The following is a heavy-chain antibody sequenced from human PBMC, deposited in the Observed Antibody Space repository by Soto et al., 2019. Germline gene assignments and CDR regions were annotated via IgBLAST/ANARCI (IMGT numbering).Heavy chain of an antibody. CDR3: ASCPIYGGDSYFAY. D-gene: IGHD2-21*01. CDR1: GYTFTHYY. V-gene: IGHV1-46*01. J-gene: IGHJ4*02. Sequence: QVQLVQSGAEVRKPGASVKLSCQASGYTFTHYYIHWVRQAPGQGLEWLGIINPDTGTTSYAQTFQGRVPLTTDTSASTVYLELRGLAAEDTAVYYCASCPIYGGDSYFAYWGQGPLVTVSS. CDR2: INPDTGTT.